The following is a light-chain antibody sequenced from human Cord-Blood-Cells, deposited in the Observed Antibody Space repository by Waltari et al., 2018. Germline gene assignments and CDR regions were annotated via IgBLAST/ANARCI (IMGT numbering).Light chain of an antibody. CDR3: QSADSSGTYWV. CDR2: KDS. Sequence: SYELTQPPSVSVSPGQTARITCSGDALPQQYAYWYQQKPGQALVLVIYKDSERPSGIPERFSGSSSGTTVTFTISGVQAEDEADYYCQSADSSGTYWVFGGGTKLTVL. V-gene: IGLV3-25*03. J-gene: IGLJ3*02. CDR1: ALPQQY.